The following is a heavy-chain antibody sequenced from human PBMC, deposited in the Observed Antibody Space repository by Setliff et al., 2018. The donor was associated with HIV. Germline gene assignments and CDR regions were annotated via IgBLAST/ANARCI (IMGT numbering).Heavy chain of an antibody. J-gene: IGHJ4*02. Sequence: GSLRLSCAASGFTFSSFGMNWVRQAPGKGLEWVSSISSSSSYIYYTDSVKGRFTISRDNAKNMVYLQMNSLREEDTAVYYCVRLSISDTSSEPIDHWGQGTLVTVSS. CDR3: VRLSISDTSSEPIDH. CDR1: GFTFSSFG. D-gene: IGHD2-2*02. CDR2: ISSSSSYI. V-gene: IGHV3-21*01.